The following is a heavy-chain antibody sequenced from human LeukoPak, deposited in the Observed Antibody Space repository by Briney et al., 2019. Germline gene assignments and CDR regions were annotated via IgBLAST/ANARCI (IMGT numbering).Heavy chain of an antibody. CDR2: IYYSGST. V-gene: IGHV4-30-4*01. D-gene: IGHD3-16*01. Sequence: SETLSLTCTVSGGSISSGDHYWSWIRQPPGKGLEWIGYIYYSGSTYSNPSLNSRVTMSVDTSKNQFSLKLSSVTAADTAVYYCARGAGEQPDPLDYWGQGTLVTVSS. J-gene: IGHJ4*02. CDR3: ARGAGEQPDPLDY. CDR1: GGSISSGDHY.